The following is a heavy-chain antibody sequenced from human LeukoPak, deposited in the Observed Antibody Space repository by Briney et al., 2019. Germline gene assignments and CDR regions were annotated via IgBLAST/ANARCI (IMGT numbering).Heavy chain of an antibody. J-gene: IGHJ4*02. CDR1: GFIFSNYA. CDR2: ITGSDDIT. V-gene: IGHV3-23*01. Sequence: GASLRLSCAASGFIFSNYAMSWVRQAPGKGLEWVSAITGSDDITYYAGSVKGRFTISRDNSKNTLYLQVNSLRAEDTAIYYCAKWGDYDILTGYYDSDYWGQGTLVTVSS. D-gene: IGHD3-9*01. CDR3: AKWGDYDILTGYYDSDY.